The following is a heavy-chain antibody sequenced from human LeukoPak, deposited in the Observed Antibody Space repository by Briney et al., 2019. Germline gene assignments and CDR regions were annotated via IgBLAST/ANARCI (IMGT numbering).Heavy chain of an antibody. J-gene: IGHJ4*02. D-gene: IGHD6-19*01. CDR2: IYNGDNT. CDR1: GFTVGSIH. CDR3: AKASQWLAFDY. V-gene: IGHV3-66*01. Sequence: GGSLRLSCAVSGFTVGSIHMAWVRQTPGKGLEWVSVIYNGDNTNYADSVRGRFTISRGNSKNTLYLQMNSLRAEDTAVYYCAKASQWLAFDYWGQGTLVTVSS.